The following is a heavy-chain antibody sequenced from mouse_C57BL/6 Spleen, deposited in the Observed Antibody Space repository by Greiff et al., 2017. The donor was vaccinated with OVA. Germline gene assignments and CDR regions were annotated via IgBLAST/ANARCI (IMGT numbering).Heavy chain of an antibody. V-gene: IGHV5-6*01. J-gene: IGHJ2*01. CDR3: ARTTVVAHFDY. CDR2: ISSGGSYT. Sequence: EVQLQESGGDLVKPGGSLKLSCAASGFTFSSYGMSWVRQTPDKRLEWVATISSGGSYTYYPDSVKGRFTLSRDNAKNTLYLQMSSLKSEDTAMYYCARTTVVAHFDYWGQGTTLTVSS. CDR1: GFTFSSYG. D-gene: IGHD1-1*01.